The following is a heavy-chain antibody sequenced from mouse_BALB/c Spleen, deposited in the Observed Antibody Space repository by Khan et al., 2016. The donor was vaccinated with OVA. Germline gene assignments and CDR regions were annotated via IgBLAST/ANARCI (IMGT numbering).Heavy chain of an antibody. Sequence: EVKLLESGPGLVKPSQSLSLTCTVTGYSITSGYAWNWIRQFPGNKLEWMGYISYSGVTSYTPSLTSRISITRDTSKNQFFLQLHSVTTGATATYYCARGNYYGYCFDYWGQGTTLTVSS. V-gene: IGHV3-2*02. CDR1: GYSITSGYA. D-gene: IGHD1-1*01. J-gene: IGHJ2*01. CDR3: ARGNYYGYCFDY. CDR2: ISYSGVT.